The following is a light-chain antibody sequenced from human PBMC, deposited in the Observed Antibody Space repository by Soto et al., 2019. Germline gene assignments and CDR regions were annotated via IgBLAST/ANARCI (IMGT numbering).Light chain of an antibody. J-gene: IGLJ3*02. Sequence: QSVLTQPPSVSGAPGQRVTISCTGSSSNIGAGYDVHWYQQLPGTAPKLLIYGNSNRPSGVPDRLSGSKSGTSASLALTGLRAEDEADYYCQSYDGRLSGWVFGGGTKLTVL. CDR2: GNS. CDR3: QSYDGRLSGWV. CDR1: SSNIGAGYD. V-gene: IGLV1-40*01.